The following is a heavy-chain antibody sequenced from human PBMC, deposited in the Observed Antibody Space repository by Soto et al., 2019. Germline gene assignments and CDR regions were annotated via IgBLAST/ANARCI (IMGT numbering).Heavy chain of an antibody. V-gene: IGHV3-30*18. J-gene: IGHJ4*02. CDR3: AKDTTQYYDYVWGSYRYTPTDY. Sequence: QVQLVESGGGVVQPGRSLRLSCAASGFTFSSYGMHWVRQAPGKGLEWVAVISYDGSNKYYADSVKGRFTISRDNSKNTLYLQMNSLRAEGTAVYYCAKDTTQYYDYVWGSYRYTPTDYWGQGTLVSVSS. CDR2: ISYDGSNK. CDR1: GFTFSSYG. D-gene: IGHD3-16*02.